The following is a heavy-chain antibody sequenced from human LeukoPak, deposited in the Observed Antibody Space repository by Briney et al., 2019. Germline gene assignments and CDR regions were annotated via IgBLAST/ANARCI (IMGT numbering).Heavy chain of an antibody. CDR1: GFTFSSYG. V-gene: IGHV3-30*02. J-gene: IGHJ6*03. Sequence: GGSLRLSCAASGFTFSSYGMHWVRQAPGKGLEWVAFIRYEGSNKYYADSVKGRFTISRDNSKNTLYLQMNSLRAEDTAVYYCARGTYYMDVWGKGTTVTVS. CDR3: ARGTYYMDV. CDR2: IRYEGSNK.